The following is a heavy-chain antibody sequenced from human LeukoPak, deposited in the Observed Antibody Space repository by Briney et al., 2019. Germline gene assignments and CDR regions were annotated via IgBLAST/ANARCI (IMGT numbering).Heavy chain of an antibody. CDR2: IYYSGST. CDR1: GGSISSSSYY. Sequence: SETLSLTCTVSGGSISSSSYYWGWLRQPPGKGLEWIGSIYYSGSTYYNPSLKSRVTISVDTSKNQFSLKLSSVTAADTAVYYCARDQHYYYYMDVWGKGTTVTVSS. V-gene: IGHV4-39*07. J-gene: IGHJ6*03. CDR3: ARDQHYYYYMDV.